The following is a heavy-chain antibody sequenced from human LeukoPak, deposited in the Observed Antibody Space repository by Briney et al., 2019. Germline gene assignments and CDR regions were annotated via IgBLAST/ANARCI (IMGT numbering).Heavy chain of an antibody. J-gene: IGHJ6*02. D-gene: IGHD3-10*01. CDR2: ISYDGSNK. Sequence: GGSLRLSCAASGFTFSSYGMHWVRQALGEGLEWVAVISYDGSNKYYADSVKGRFTISRDNSKNTLYLQMNSLRAEDTAVYYCARGDYDLSGSYHYGMDVWGQGTTVTVSS. CDR3: ARGDYDLSGSYHYGMDV. CDR1: GFTFSSYG. V-gene: IGHV3-30*03.